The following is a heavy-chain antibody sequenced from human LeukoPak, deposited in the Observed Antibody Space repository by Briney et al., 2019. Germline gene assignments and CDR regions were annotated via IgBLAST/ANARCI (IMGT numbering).Heavy chain of an antibody. CDR2: SRNKDNSYYT. Sequence: PGGSLRLSCAASGFTFSGHYMDWVRQVPGKGLEWVGRSRNKDNSYYTEYAASVKGRFTISRDESRDSLFLQMNSLKTEDTAVYYCARGPTGLSVYRSSWYFDCWGQGTLVTVSS. V-gene: IGHV3-72*01. D-gene: IGHD6-13*01. CDR3: ARGPTGLSVYRSSWYFDC. J-gene: IGHJ4*02. CDR1: GFTFSGHY.